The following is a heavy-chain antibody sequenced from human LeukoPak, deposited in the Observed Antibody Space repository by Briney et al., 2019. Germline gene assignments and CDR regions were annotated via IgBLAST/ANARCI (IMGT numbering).Heavy chain of an antibody. J-gene: IGHJ5*02. Sequence: SETLSLTCTVSGGSISSGDYYWSRIRQPPGKGLEWIGYIYYSGSTNYNPSLKSRVTISVDTSKNQFSLKLSSVTAADTAVYYCARLAVSAAIPYWFDPWGQGTLVTVSS. CDR3: ARLAVSAAIPYWFDP. CDR1: GGSISSGDYY. V-gene: IGHV4-61*08. CDR2: IYYSGST. D-gene: IGHD2-2*02.